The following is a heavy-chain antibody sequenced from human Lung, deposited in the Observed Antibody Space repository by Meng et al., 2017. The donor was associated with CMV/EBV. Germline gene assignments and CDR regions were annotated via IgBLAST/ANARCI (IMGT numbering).Heavy chain of an antibody. CDR2: ISYDGSNK. V-gene: IGHV3-30-3*01. D-gene: IGHD3-3*01. J-gene: IGHJ4*02. CDR3: ARDGLHLYRFLEWLFGYYFDY. CDR1: GFTFSSYA. Sequence: SXKISXAASGFTFSSYAMHGVRQAPGKGLEWVAVISYDGSNKYYADSVKGRFTISRDNSKNTLYLQMNSLRAEDTAVYYCARDGLHLYRFLEWLFGYYFDYWGQRXLVTVSS.